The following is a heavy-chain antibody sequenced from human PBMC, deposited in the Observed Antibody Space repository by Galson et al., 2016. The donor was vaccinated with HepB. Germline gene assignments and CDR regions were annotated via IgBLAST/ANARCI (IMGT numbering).Heavy chain of an antibody. J-gene: IGHJ6*04. Sequence: SLRLSCAASGFPFSRYGMHWVRQAPGKGLEWLAIISYDGSNKYYADSVKGRFTFSRDNSKNTLYLQMNSLRAEDTAVYYCAGGEQPDYYSGMDVWGKGTTVTVSS. CDR2: ISYDGSNK. D-gene: IGHD6-13*01. V-gene: IGHV3-30*03. CDR1: GFPFSRYG. CDR3: AGGEQPDYYSGMDV.